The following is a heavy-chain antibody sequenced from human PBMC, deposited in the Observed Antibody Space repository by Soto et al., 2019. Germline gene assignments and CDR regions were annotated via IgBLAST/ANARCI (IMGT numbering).Heavy chain of an antibody. V-gene: IGHV4-59*01. CDR3: ARDARVPFYPGPVVQQLVPSHYYYYGMDV. CDR2: LYYSGST. D-gene: IGHD6-13*01. CDR1: GGSISNYY. Sequence: SETPSLTCTVSGGSISNYYWSWIRQPPGKGLEWIGYLYYSGSTNYNPSLKSRVTISVDTSKNQFSLKLSSVTAADTAVYYCARDARVPFYPGPVVQQLVPSHYYYYGMDVWGQGTTVTVSS. J-gene: IGHJ6*02.